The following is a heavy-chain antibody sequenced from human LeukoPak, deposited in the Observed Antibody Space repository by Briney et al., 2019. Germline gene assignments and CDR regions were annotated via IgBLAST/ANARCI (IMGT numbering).Heavy chain of an antibody. CDR3: ARGGSTWLDY. V-gene: IGHV3-74*03. Sequence: PGGSLRLSCAASGFTFSSPWMHWVRQAPGKGLVWVSRIYSDGSSTTYAGSVKGRFTISRDNANNTLYLQMDSLGAEDTALYYCARGGSTWLDYWGQGALVTVSS. CDR1: GFTFSSPW. J-gene: IGHJ4*02. D-gene: IGHD6-13*01. CDR2: IYSDGSST.